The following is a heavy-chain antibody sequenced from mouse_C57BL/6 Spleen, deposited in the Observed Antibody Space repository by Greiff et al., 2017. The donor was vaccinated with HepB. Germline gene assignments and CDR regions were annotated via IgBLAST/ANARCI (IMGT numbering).Heavy chain of an antibody. CDR1: GYTFTSYW. CDR3: ARCYGSSLDY. CDR2: IHPNSGST. D-gene: IGHD1-1*01. V-gene: IGHV1-64*01. J-gene: IGHJ2*01. Sequence: QVHVKQSGAELVKPGASVKLSCKASGYTFTSYWMHWVKQRPGQGLEWIGMIHPNSGSTNYNEKFKSKATLTVDKSSSTAYMQLSSLTSEDSAVYYCARCYGSSLDYWGQGTTLTVSS.